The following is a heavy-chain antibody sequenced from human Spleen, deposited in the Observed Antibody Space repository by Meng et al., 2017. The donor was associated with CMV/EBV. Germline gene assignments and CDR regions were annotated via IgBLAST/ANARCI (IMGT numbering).Heavy chain of an antibody. J-gene: IGHJ4*02. CDR1: GFTFSSYW. Sequence: GGSLRLSCAASGFTFSSYWMSWVRQAPGKGLEWVSYISSGGSTIYYSDSVKGRFTIFRDNAKNSVYLQMHSLRAEDTAVYYCASNGGLAGRLLYYWGRGTLVTVSS. V-gene: IGHV3-48*04. CDR2: ISSGGSTI. D-gene: IGHD2-15*01. CDR3: ASNGGLAGRLLYY.